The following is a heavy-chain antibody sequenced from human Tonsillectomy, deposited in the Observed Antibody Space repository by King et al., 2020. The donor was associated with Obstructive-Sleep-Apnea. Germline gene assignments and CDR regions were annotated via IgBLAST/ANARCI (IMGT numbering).Heavy chain of an antibody. J-gene: IGHJ6*02. D-gene: IGHD3-9*01. Sequence: VQLVESGGGVVQPGRSLRLSCAASGFTFNNYAMNWVRQAPGKGLVWVAVISYDGNSKYYADSVKGRFTISRDNSKNTLYLQMNSLRAEDTAVYYCARSYYDILTGYYGASPQVMDVWGQGTTVTVSS. CDR3: ARSYYDILTGYYGASPQVMDV. V-gene: IGHV3-30-3*01. CDR2: ISYDGNSK. CDR1: GFTFNNYA.